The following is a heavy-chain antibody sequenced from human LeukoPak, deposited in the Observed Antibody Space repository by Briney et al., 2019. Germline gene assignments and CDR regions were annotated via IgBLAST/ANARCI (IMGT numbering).Heavy chain of an antibody. CDR1: AGTFSSYA. J-gene: IGHJ6*02. Sequence: GASVKVSCKASAGTFSSYAISWVRQAPGQGLEWMGWISAYSDNTNFAQKFQDRVTMTTDTSTSTAYMELRSLRSDDTAVYYCARDGVEMATYYYYAMDVWGQGTTVTVSS. V-gene: IGHV1-18*01. CDR3: ARDGVEMATYYYYAMDV. D-gene: IGHD5-24*01. CDR2: ISAYSDNT.